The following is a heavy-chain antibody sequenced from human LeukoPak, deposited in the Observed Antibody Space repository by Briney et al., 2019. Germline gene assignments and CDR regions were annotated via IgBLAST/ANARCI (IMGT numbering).Heavy chain of an antibody. CDR1: GGTFSSYA. D-gene: IGHD3-22*01. V-gene: IGHV1-69*13. CDR3: ARGGSLYYYDSSGYYYDFDY. CDR2: IIPIFGTA. J-gene: IGHJ4*02. Sequence: SVKVSCKASGGTFSSYAISWVRQAPGQGLEWMGGIIPIFGTANYAQKFQGRVTITADESTSTAYMELSSLRSEDTAVYYYARGGSLYYYDSSGYYYDFDYWGQGTLVTVSS.